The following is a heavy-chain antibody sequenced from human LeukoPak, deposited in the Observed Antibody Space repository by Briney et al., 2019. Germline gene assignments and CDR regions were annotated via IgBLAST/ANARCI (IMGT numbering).Heavy chain of an antibody. Sequence: GGSLRLSCAASGFTVSSYWMSWVRQAPGKGLEWVANIKEDGSEKYYVDSVKGRFTISRDNAKNSLYLQMNSLRAEDTAVYYCARGLRGFGEFPDYWGQGTLVTVSS. D-gene: IGHD3-10*01. CDR1: GFTVSSYW. CDR3: ARGLRGFGEFPDY. CDR2: IKEDGSEK. J-gene: IGHJ4*02. V-gene: IGHV3-7*01.